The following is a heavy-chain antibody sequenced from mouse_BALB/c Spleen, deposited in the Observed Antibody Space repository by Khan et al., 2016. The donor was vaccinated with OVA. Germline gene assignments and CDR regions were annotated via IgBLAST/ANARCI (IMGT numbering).Heavy chain of an antibody. CDR3: ARDSNFDY. CDR1: GFTFSRFG. J-gene: IGHJ2*01. CDR2: ISSGSSSI. Sequence: EVMLVESGGGLVQPGGSRKLSCAASGFTFSRFGMHWVRQAPEKGLEWVAYISSGSSSIYYADTVKGRFTISRDNPKNTLFLQMTSLRSEDTAMYYCARDSNFDYWGQGTTLPVSS. V-gene: IGHV5-17*02.